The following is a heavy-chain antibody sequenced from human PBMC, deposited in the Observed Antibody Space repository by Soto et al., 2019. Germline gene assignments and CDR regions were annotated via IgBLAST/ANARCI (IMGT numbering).Heavy chain of an antibody. D-gene: IGHD6-19*01. V-gene: IGHV6-1*01. Sequence: QPLXLTCAISRYIFSINTASCNCIMSSPSRVLEWLGRTYYRSNWRHDYAVSVKSRLTVNPDTSKNNLSLQLNSVTPDDKDVSYCERAVAGSGFELWGQGTLVTVS. J-gene: IGHJ4*02. CDR1: RYIFSINTAS. CDR2: TYYRSNWRH. CDR3: ERAVAGSGFEL.